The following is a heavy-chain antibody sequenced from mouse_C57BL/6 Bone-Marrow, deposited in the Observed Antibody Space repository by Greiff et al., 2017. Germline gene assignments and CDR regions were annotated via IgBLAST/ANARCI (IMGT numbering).Heavy chain of an antibody. Sequence: QLQESGPELVKPGASVKISCKASGYSFTDYNMNWVKQSHGKSLEWIGVINPNSGTTSYNQKFKGKATLTVDQSSSTAYMQLSSLTSEDSAVYYCARGYEYDYAMDYWGQGTSVTVSS. V-gene: IGHV1-39*01. J-gene: IGHJ4*01. CDR1: GYSFTDYN. CDR2: INPNSGTT. CDR3: ARGYEYDYAMDY. D-gene: IGHD2-14*01.